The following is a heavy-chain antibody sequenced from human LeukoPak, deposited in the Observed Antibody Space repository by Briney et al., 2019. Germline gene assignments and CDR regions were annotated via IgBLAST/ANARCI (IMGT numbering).Heavy chain of an antibody. D-gene: IGHD3-22*01. J-gene: IGHJ4*02. V-gene: IGHV4-61*02. Sequence: SETLSLTCTVSGGSISSGSYYWSWIRQPAGKGLKWIGRIYTSGSTNYNPSLKSRVTISVDTSKNQFSLKLSSVTAADTAVYYCAREGYYYDSSGYYYAFDYWGQGTLVTVSS. CDR2: IYTSGST. CDR1: GGSISSGSYY. CDR3: AREGYYYDSSGYYYAFDY.